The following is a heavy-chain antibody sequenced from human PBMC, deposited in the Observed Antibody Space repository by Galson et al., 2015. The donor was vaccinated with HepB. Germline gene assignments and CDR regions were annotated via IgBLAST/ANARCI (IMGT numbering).Heavy chain of an antibody. Sequence: SVKVSCKASGYRFINYGISWVRQAPGQGLEWMGWISGYNANTDYAQNFQERVTITRDMSTSTVYLELRSLRSGDTAVYYCAADFGGASTVMSPPGYWGQGTLLIVSS. D-gene: IGHD3-16*01. CDR2: ISGYNANT. V-gene: IGHV1-18*01. J-gene: IGHJ4*02. CDR1: GYRFINYG. CDR3: AADFGGASTVMSPPGY.